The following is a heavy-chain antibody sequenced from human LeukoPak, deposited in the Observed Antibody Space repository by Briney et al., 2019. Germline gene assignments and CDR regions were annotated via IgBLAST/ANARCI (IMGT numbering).Heavy chain of an antibody. CDR2: IYYSGST. CDR3: ARYSYGYFDY. Sequence: NPSETLSLTCTVSGGSISSYYWSWIWQPPGKGLEWIGYIYYSGSTNYNPSLKSRVTISVDTSKTQFSLKLSSVTAADTAVYYCARYSYGYFDYWGQGTLVTVSS. D-gene: IGHD5-18*01. CDR1: GGSISSYY. J-gene: IGHJ4*02. V-gene: IGHV4-59*01.